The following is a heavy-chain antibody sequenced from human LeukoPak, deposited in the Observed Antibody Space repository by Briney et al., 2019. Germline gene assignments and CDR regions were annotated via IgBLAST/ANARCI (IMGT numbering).Heavy chain of an antibody. CDR3: ATSRSGPDEGCGY. CDR1: GFTFSSYE. CDR2: ISSSGSTI. Sequence: GGSLRLSCAASGFTFSSYEMNWVRQAPGKGLEWVSYISSSGSTIYYADSVKGRFTISRDNAKNSLYLQMNSLRAEDTAVYYCATSRSGPDEGCGYWGQGTLVTVSS. V-gene: IGHV3-48*03. D-gene: IGHD2-15*01. J-gene: IGHJ4*02.